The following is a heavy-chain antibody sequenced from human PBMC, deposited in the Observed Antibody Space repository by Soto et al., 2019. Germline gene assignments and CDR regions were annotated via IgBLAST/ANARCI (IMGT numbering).Heavy chain of an antibody. Sequence: EVQLVESGGGLVQPGGSLRLSCPASGFTVSTKYMSWVRQAPGEGLEWVSVIYSGGSTFYADSVRGRFTISRDNSKNTVNLQMNSLRAEDTAVYYCARDPWAADYWGQGTLVTVSS. CDR1: GFTVSTKY. CDR2: IYSGGST. CDR3: ARDPWAADY. J-gene: IGHJ4*02. D-gene: IGHD3-16*01. V-gene: IGHV3-66*01.